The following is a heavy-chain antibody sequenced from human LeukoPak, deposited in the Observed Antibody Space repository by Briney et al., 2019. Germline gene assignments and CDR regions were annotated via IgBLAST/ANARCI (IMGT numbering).Heavy chain of an antibody. V-gene: IGHV3-66*01. Sequence: PGGSLRLSCAASGLTFSTNYMSWVRQAPGKGLEWVSVIYSGGNTYYSDSVKGRFTISRDNSKNTLYLQMNSLRAEDTAVYYCARDMPYSSSSVGDYWGQGTLVTVSS. CDR3: ARDMPYSSSSVGDY. J-gene: IGHJ4*02. D-gene: IGHD6-6*01. CDR2: IYSGGNT. CDR1: GLTFSTNY.